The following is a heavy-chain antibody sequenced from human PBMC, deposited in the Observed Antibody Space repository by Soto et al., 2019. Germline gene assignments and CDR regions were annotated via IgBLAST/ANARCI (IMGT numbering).Heavy chain of an antibody. CDR2: ISAYNGNT. V-gene: IGHV1-18*01. J-gene: IGHJ6*02. D-gene: IGHD2-2*01. Sequence: QVQLVQSGAEVKKPGASVKVSCKASGYTFTSYGISWVRQAPGQGLEWMGWISAYNGNTNYAQKLQGRVTMTTDTPTSTAYMELRSLRSDDTAVYYCARDPNCSSTSCYAVGHYYYYYGMDVWGQGTTVTVSS. CDR1: GYTFTSYG. CDR3: ARDPNCSSTSCYAVGHYYYYYGMDV.